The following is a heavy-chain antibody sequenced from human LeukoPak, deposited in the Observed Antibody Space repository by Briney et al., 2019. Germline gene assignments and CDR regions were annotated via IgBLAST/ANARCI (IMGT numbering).Heavy chain of an antibody. V-gene: IGHV3-23*01. CDR1: GFTFSSYA. CDR2: TSGSGGST. J-gene: IGHJ4*02. Sequence: GGSLRLSCAASGFTFSSYAMTWVRQAPGKGLEWVSGTSGSGGSTYYADSVKGRFTISRDNSKNTLYLQMNSLRAEDTAVYYCAKDLKTTVTNFDYWGQGTLVTVSS. CDR3: AKDLKTTVTNFDY. D-gene: IGHD4-17*01.